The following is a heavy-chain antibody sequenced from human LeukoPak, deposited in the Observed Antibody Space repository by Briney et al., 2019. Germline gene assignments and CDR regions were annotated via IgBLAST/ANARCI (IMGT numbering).Heavy chain of an antibody. Sequence: ASVKVSCKVSGYTLTELSMHWVRQAPGKGLEWMGGFDPEDGETIYAQKFQGRVTMTEDTSTDTAYMELSSLRSEDMAVYYCATGGGPKYYDILTGYSIWGQGTMVTVSS. CDR3: ATGGGPKYYDILTGYSI. D-gene: IGHD3-9*01. V-gene: IGHV1-24*01. CDR1: GYTLTELS. CDR2: FDPEDGET. J-gene: IGHJ3*02.